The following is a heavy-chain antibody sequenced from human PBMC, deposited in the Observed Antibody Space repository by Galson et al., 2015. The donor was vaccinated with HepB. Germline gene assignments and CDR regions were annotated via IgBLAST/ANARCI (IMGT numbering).Heavy chain of an antibody. CDR2: INGRGDQV. Sequence: SLRLSCAVSVVNFHNYAMAWVRQAPGKGLEWVAGINGRGDQVYYTDSVKGRFTISRDNQKKMLHLQMNSLRGDDTAVYYCAKGSVWTPYVRDYYYYYMDEWGKGTTVIVSS. J-gene: IGHJ6*03. CDR3: AKGSVWTPYVRDYYYYYMDE. V-gene: IGHV3-23*01. CDR1: VVNFHNYA. D-gene: IGHD3/OR15-3a*01.